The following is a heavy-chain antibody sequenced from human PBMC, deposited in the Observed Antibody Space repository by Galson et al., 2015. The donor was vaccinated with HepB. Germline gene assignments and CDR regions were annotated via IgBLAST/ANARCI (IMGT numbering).Heavy chain of an antibody. V-gene: IGHV4-59*01. D-gene: IGHD6-13*01. CDR1: SGPINTYY. CDR2: MFHSGSS. Sequence: ETLSLTCSVSSGPINTYYWSWIRQTPGKGLEWIGSMFHSGSSSYNPSLKSRVSMSLESSKNQFSLKLKSVAAADTAVYYCAREGPSGIDDYWGQGTLVTVSS. CDR3: AREGPSGIDDY. J-gene: IGHJ4*02.